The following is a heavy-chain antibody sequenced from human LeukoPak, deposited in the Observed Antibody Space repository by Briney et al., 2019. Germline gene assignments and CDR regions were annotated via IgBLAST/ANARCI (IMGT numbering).Heavy chain of an antibody. CDR1: XYTFTXXX. V-gene: IGHV1-2*04. D-gene: IGHD3-9*01. CDR3: ARARSTAPVTLRYFDWLLDAFDI. CDR2: XNPNSGGT. Sequence: SXXXXXYTFTXXXMHWXXXAPGQXREGXXWXNPNSGGTNYAQKFQGWVTMTRDTSISTAYMELSRLRSDDTAVYYCARARSTAPVTLRYFDWLLDAFDIWGQGTMVTVSS. J-gene: IGHJ3*02.